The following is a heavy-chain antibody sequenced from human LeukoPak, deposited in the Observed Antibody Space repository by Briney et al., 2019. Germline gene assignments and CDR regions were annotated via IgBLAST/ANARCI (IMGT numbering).Heavy chain of an antibody. CDR2: IYYSGGT. J-gene: IGHJ2*01. V-gene: IGHV4-59*08. Sequence: SETLSLTCTVSGGSISSYYWSWIRQPPGKGLEWIGYIYYSGGTNYNPSLKSRVTISVDTSKNQFSLKLSSVTAADTAVYYCARHGGYTVTNFIYWYFDLWGRGTLVTVSS. CDR3: ARHGGYTVTNFIYWYFDL. CDR1: GGSISSYY. D-gene: IGHD4-17*01.